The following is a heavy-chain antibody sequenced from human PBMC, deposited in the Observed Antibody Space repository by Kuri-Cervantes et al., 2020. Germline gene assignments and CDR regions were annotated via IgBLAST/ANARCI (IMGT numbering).Heavy chain of an antibody. CDR2: ISYDGSNK. D-gene: IGHD3-10*01. J-gene: IGHJ6*02. V-gene: IGHV3-30-3*01. CDR3: ARGPPRGGSGSYYAPNNPYYYGMDV. CDR1: GFTFSSYA. Sequence: GGSLRLSCAASGFTFSSYAMHWVRQAPGKGLEWVAVISYDGSNKYYADSVKGRFTISRDNSKNTLYLQMNSLRAEDTAVYYCARGPPRGGSGSYYAPNNPYYYGMDVWGQGTTVTVSS.